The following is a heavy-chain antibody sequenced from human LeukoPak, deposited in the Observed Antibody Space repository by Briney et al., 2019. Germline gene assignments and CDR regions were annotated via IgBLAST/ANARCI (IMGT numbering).Heavy chain of an antibody. Sequence: SGTLSLTCSFSGGSISSDYWSWSRQPPGKGLEWIGNVFYTGITNYNPSLKSRVNISIDTSESQVSLRLNAVTAADTAVYYCARTLVRGVIKKNIWFGPWGQGTLVSVSS. CDR2: VFYTGIT. J-gene: IGHJ5*02. CDR3: ARTLVRGVIKKNIWFGP. D-gene: IGHD3-10*01. CDR1: GGSISSDY. V-gene: IGHV4-59*01.